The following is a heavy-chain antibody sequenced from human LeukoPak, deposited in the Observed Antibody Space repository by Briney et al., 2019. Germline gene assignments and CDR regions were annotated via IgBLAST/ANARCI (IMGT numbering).Heavy chain of an antibody. V-gene: IGHV3-23*01. J-gene: IGHJ4*02. CDR1: GFTFSSYA. CDR3: ATQAEGSYYFDY. Sequence: PGGSLRLSCAASGFTFSSYAMSWVRQAPGKGLEWVSVISGTGGTTYYADSVKGRFTISRDNSKNTLDLQMNSLRAEDTAVYYCATQAEGSYYFDYWGQGTLVTVSS. D-gene: IGHD1-14*01. CDR2: ISGTGGTT.